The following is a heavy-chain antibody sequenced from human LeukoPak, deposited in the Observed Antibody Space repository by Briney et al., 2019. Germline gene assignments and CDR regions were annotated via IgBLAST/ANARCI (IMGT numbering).Heavy chain of an antibody. J-gene: IGHJ5*02. CDR3: AKRGRAYCSSTSCSTGWFDP. CDR2: IRYDGSNK. Sequence: PGGSLRLSCAASGFTFSSYGMHWVRQAPGKGLEWVAFIRYDGSNKYYADSVKGRFTISRDNSKNTLYLQMNSLRAEDTAVYYCAKRGRAYCSSTSCSTGWFDPWGQGTLVTVSS. CDR1: GFTFSSYG. D-gene: IGHD2-2*01. V-gene: IGHV3-30*02.